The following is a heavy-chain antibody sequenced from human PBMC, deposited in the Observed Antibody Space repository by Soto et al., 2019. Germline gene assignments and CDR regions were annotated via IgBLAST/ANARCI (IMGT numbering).Heavy chain of an antibody. CDR3: ASGPYYYASGS. Sequence: LRLSCAATGFTFSDQYMTCIRHAPGKGLEWASKISGSGTTTYYAESVKGRFTVSRDNAKNSVYLQMDSLRAEDTAVYYCASGPYYYASGSWGRGTRVAVAS. J-gene: IGHJ6*01. D-gene: IGHD3-10*01. CDR1: GFTFSDQY. V-gene: IGHV3-11*01. CDR2: ISGSGTTT.